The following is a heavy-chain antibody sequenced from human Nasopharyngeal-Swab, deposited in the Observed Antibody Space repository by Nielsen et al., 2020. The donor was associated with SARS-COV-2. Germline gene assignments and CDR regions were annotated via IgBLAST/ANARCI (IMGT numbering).Heavy chain of an antibody. J-gene: IGHJ4*02. D-gene: IGHD6-19*01. CDR3: SRLDIAVAGLGY. V-gene: IGHV4-39*01. CDR2: IYYSGST. Sequence: SETLSLTCTVSGGSISSSSYYWSWIRQPPGKGPEWIGSIYYSGSTYYNASLKSRVSISVDMSKNQFSLKLSSVTAADTARYCVSRLDIAVAGLGYWGQGTLVTVSS. CDR1: GGSISSSSYY.